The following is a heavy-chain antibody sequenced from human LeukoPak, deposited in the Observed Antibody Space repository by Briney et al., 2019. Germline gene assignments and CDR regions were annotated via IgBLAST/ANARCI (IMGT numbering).Heavy chain of an antibody. CDR3: ATSHDVKTAPYDL. CDR2: IFTSGRT. Sequence: SETLSLACTVSGGSISSYCWSWVRQSPGKGLEWIGYIFTSGRTDYNPSLKSRVTMSVDTSKNQLSMELRFLTAADTAVYYCATSHDVKTAPYDLWGQGTLVTVSS. CDR1: GGSISSYC. V-gene: IGHV4-4*09. D-gene: IGHD2-21*01. J-gene: IGHJ5*02.